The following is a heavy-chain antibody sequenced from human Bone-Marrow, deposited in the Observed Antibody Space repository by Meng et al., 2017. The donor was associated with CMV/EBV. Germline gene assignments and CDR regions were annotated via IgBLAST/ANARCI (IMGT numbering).Heavy chain of an antibody. CDR2: ISWDGGST. J-gene: IGHJ6*02. V-gene: IGHV3-43*01. CDR1: GFTFDDYT. CDR3: AEDFRGIAARRSYGMDV. D-gene: IGHD6-6*01. Sequence: GESLKISCAASGFTFDDYTMHWVRQAPGKGPEWVSLISWDGGSTYYADSVKGRFTISRDNSKNSLYLQMNSLRTEDTALYYCAEDFRGIAARRSYGMDVWGQGTTVTVSS.